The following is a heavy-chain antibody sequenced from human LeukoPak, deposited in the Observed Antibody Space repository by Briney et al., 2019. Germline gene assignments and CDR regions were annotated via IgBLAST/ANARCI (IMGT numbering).Heavy chain of an antibody. CDR3: ARGSAAAGTAYYYYYMDV. Sequence: GGSLRLSCAASGFTFSSYRMNWVRQAPGKGLEWVSYISSSSSTIYYADSVKGRFTISRDNAKNSLYLQMNSLRAEDTAVYYCARGSAAAGTAYYYYYMDVWGKGTTVTVSS. CDR2: ISSSSSTI. J-gene: IGHJ6*03. D-gene: IGHD6-13*01. CDR1: GFTFSSYR. V-gene: IGHV3-48*01.